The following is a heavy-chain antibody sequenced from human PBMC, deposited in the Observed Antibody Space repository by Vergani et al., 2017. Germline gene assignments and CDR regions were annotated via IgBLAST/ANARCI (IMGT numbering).Heavy chain of an antibody. CDR1: GFTFDDYG. V-gene: IGHV3-20*04. J-gene: IGHJ4*02. CDR3: ARERNAYYDFWSGYYTQYYFDY. D-gene: IGHD3-3*01. Sequence: EVQLVESGGGVVRPGGSLRLSCAASGFTFDDYGMSWVRQAPGKRLEWVSGINWNGGSTGYADSVKGRFTISRDNAKNSLYLQMNSLRAEDTALYYCARERNAYYDFWSGYYTQYYFDYWGQGTLVTVSS. CDR2: INWNGGST.